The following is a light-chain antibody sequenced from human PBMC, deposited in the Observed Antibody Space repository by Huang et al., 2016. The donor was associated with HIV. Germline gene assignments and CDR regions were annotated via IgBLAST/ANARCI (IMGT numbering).Light chain of an antibody. CDR1: QDISNY. Sequence: DIQMTQSPSSLSASLGDRVTITCQASQDISNYLNWYQQKPGKAPKLLIYDASNLETGVPSRFSGSGSGTDFTFTISSLQPEDIATYYCQQYDNLYTFGQGTKLEI. J-gene: IGKJ2*01. V-gene: IGKV1-33*01. CDR2: DAS. CDR3: QQYDNLYT.